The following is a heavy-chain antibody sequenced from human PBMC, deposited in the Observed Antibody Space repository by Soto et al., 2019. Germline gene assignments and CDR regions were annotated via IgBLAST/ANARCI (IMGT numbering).Heavy chain of an antibody. CDR2: IYYSGST. J-gene: IGHJ5*02. D-gene: IGHD1-26*01. CDR1: GASLSSGEHY. Sequence: SETLSLTCSVSGASLSSGEHYWNWIRQPPGKGLEWIGSIYYSGSTYYNPSLKSRVTISVDTSKNHFSLKLSSVTAADTAVYYCATQEVGGSYVYTFDPWGQGTLVTVSS. V-gene: IGHV4-39*02. CDR3: ATQEVGGSYVYTFDP.